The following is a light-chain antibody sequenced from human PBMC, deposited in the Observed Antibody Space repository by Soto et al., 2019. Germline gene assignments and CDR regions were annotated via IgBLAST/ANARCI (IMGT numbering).Light chain of an antibody. J-gene: IGKJ4*01. Sequence: ETVLTQSPATLSLSPGERATLSCRASQSVSSYLAWYQQKPGQAPRLLIYDAVNRATGIPARFSGSGSGTDFTLTIGSLEPEDSGVYYCQQYNNWPPLTFGGGTKVDIK. CDR1: QSVSSY. CDR3: QQYNNWPPLT. CDR2: DAV. V-gene: IGKV3-11*01.